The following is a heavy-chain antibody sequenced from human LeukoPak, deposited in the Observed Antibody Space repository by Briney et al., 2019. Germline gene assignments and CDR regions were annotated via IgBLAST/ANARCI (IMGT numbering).Heavy chain of an antibody. CDR3: ARFGFGRVSNPNHWTDY. CDR1: GYSFTSYW. J-gene: IGHJ4*02. CDR2: IYPGDSDT. V-gene: IGHV5-51*01. Sequence: GESLKISCKGSGYSFTSYWIGWVRPMPGKGLEWMGIIYPGDSDTRYSPSFQGQVTISADKSISTAYLQWSSQKASDTAMYYCARFGFGRVSNPNHWTDYWGQGTLVTVSS. D-gene: IGHD3-10*01.